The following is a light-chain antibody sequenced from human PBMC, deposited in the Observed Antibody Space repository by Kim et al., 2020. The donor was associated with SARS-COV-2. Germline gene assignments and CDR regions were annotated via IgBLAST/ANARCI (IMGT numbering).Light chain of an antibody. CDR2: DTF. CDR3: QQYATSVS. V-gene: IGKV3-20*01. CDR1: QNVDNNY. J-gene: IGKJ4*01. Sequence: IVLTQSPGTLSLSPGERATLSCRASQNVDNNYLAWYQQRPGQAPRLLIYDTFVRATGLPDRFSGSGSGTDFTLTINSLEPEDLAVYYCQQYATSVSFGRGTKLEI.